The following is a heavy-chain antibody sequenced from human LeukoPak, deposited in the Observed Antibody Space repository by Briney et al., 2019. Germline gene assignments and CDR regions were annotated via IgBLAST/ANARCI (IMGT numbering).Heavy chain of an antibody. V-gene: IGHV3-33*01. Sequence: GGPLRLSCAASGFTFSSYGMHWVRQAPGKGLEWVAVIWYDGSNKYYADSVKGRFTISRDNSKNTLYLQMNSLRAEDTAVYYCAMGGDYPLNWFDPWGQGTLVTVSS. D-gene: IGHD4-17*01. J-gene: IGHJ5*02. CDR1: GFTFSSYG. CDR3: AMGGDYPLNWFDP. CDR2: IWYDGSNK.